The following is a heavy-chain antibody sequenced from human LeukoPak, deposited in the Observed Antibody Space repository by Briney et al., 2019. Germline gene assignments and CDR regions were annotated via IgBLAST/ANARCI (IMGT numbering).Heavy chain of an antibody. Sequence: GGSLRLSCAASGFTFSSYAMHWVRQAPGKGLEWVAVISYDGSNKYYADSVKGRFTISRDNAKNSLYLQMNSLGAEDTAIYYCAREDDWNYEDYWGQGTLVTVSS. CDR2: ISYDGSNK. V-gene: IGHV3-30-3*01. J-gene: IGHJ4*02. CDR3: AREDDWNYEDY. CDR1: GFTFSSYA. D-gene: IGHD1-7*01.